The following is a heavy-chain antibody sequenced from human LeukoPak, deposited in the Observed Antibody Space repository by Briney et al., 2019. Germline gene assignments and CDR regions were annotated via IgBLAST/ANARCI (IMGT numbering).Heavy chain of an antibody. CDR2: INPSGGNT. Sequence: ASVKVSCKASGYTFTSYYMHWVRQAPGRGLEWMGIINPSGGNTNYAQKFQERVTITRDMSTSTAYMELSSLRSEDTAVYYCAAHSSSWYNNYYYMDVWGKGTTVTISS. CDR1: GYTFTSYY. CDR3: AAHSSSWYNNYYYMDV. D-gene: IGHD6-13*01. J-gene: IGHJ6*03. V-gene: IGHV1-46*01.